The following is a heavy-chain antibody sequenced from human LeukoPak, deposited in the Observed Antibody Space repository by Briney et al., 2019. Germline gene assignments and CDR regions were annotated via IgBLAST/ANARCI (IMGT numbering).Heavy chain of an antibody. D-gene: IGHD1-26*01. CDR1: GYSFTSYW. Sequence: GESLKISCKGSGYSFTSYWIGWVRQVPGKGLEWMGIIYPGDSDTRYSPSFQGRVTISADKSISTAYLQWSSLKASDTAMYYCARQARELTFDYWGQGTLVTVSS. CDR2: IYPGDSDT. V-gene: IGHV5-51*01. J-gene: IGHJ4*02. CDR3: ARQARELTFDY.